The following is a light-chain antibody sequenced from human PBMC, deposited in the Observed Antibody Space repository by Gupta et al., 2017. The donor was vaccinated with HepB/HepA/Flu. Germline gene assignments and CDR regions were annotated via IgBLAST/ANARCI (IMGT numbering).Light chain of an antibody. V-gene: IGLV2-14*03. CDR1: SSDVGGYNY. CDR3: SSYTTSSTVI. J-gene: IGLJ2*01. Sequence: QSALTQPASVSGSPGQSTTIPCTGTSSDVGGYNYVSWYQQHPGKAPKLMIYDVSNRPSGVSNRFSGSKSGNTASLTISGLQPEDEADYYCSSYTTSSTVIFGGGARLTVL. CDR2: DVS.